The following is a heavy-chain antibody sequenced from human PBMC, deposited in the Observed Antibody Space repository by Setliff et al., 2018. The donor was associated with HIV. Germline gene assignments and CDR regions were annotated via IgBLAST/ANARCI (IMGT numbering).Heavy chain of an antibody. CDR2: INTSGGSS. CDR3: ARNQGDASGWYAGDY. D-gene: IGHD6-19*01. Sequence: ASEKVSCKASGYTFTSYPMHWVRQAPGQGLEWMGVINTSGGSSDYAEKFRGRVTMTRDTATNTVYMDLRHLRSEDTAVYYGARNQGDASGWYAGDYWGNGTLVTVSS. V-gene: IGHV1-46*01. J-gene: IGHJ4*01. CDR1: GYTFTSYP.